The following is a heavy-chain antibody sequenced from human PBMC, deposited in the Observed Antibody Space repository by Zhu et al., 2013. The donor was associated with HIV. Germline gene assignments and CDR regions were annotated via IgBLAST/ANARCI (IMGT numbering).Heavy chain of an antibody. V-gene: IGHV1-2*02. D-gene: IGHD2-2*01. CDR2: FNPENFDI. CDR3: ARYALAYPYTFDI. Sequence: QVHLVQSGAEVKKPGASVKISCKASGYPFIGYYLHWVRQAPGQGLEWMGWFNPENFDIRYAQKFSDRVSLTGDSAITTVYMDLISLTSDDTAVYYCARYALAYPYTFDIWGQGTMVTVSS. J-gene: IGHJ3*02. CDR1: GYPFIGYY.